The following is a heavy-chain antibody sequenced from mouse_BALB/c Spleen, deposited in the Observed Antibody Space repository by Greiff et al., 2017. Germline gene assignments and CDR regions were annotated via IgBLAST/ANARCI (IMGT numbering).Heavy chain of an antibody. CDR2: ILPGSGST. Sequence: VQLQQSGAELMKPGASVKISCKATGYTFSSYWIEWVKQRPGHGLEWIGEILPGSGSTNYNEKFKGKATFTADTSSNTAYMQLSRLTSEDSAVYSWARYGSSYVRFAYWGQGTLVTVSA. D-gene: IGHD1-1*01. CDR3: ARYGSSYVRFAY. V-gene: IGHV1-9*01. CDR1: GYTFSSYW. J-gene: IGHJ3*01.